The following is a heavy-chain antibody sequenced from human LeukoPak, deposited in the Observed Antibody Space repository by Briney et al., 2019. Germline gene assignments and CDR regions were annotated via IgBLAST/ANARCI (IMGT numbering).Heavy chain of an antibody. CDR1: GFTFSSYS. Sequence: PGGSLRLSCAASGFTFSSYSMNWVRQAPGKGLEWVSSISSSSSYIYYADSVKGRFTISRDNAKNPLYLQMNSLRAEDTAVYYCAKDKGLALYYYYYMDVWGKGTAVTISS. D-gene: IGHD5/OR15-5a*01. V-gene: IGHV3-21*01. J-gene: IGHJ6*03. CDR2: ISSSSSYI. CDR3: AKDKGLALYYYYYMDV.